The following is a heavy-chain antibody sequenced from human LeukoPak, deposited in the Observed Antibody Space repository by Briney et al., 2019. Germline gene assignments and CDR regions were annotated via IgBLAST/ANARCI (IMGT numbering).Heavy chain of an antibody. CDR3: ARGQYFDF. J-gene: IGHJ4*02. CDR2: ISAYNGNT. CDR1: GYTLTSYS. V-gene: IGHV1-18*01. Sequence: ASVKVSCKASGYTLTSYSISWVRQAPGQGLEWMGWISAYNGNTDLAQKLQSRVTMTTDTSTSTAYMELRSLRSDDTAVYYCARGQYFDFWGQGALVTVSS.